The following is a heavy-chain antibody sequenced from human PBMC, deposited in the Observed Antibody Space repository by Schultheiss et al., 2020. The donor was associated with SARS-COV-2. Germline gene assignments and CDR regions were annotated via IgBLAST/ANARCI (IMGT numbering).Heavy chain of an antibody. CDR3: ASAPIAAAGKGGIDY. CDR2: IYHSGST. CDR1: GGSISSGGYY. Sequence: SETLSLTCTVSGGSISSGGYYWSWIRQHPGKGLEWIGYIYHSGSTYYNPSLKSRVTISVDRSKNQFSLKLSSVTAADTAVYYCASAPIAAAGKGGIDYWGQGTLVTVSS. V-gene: IGHV4-30-2*01. J-gene: IGHJ4*02. D-gene: IGHD6-13*01.